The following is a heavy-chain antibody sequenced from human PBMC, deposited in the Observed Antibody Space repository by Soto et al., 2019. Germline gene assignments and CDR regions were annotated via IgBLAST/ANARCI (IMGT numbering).Heavy chain of an antibody. CDR2: ISPKSGVT. Sequence: QVQLVQSGAEVQKPGASVKVSCKASGYTFSDYYVHWVRQAPGQGLEWMGWISPKSGVTNYAQKFQGRVTMTRETSILTASMELSRLRSDDTSVYYCTRNAFYYNSSGYHDGFDIWGQGTLVTVSS. CDR3: TRNAFYYNSSGYHDGFDI. CDR1: GYTFSDYY. V-gene: IGHV1-2*02. D-gene: IGHD3-22*01. J-gene: IGHJ3*02.